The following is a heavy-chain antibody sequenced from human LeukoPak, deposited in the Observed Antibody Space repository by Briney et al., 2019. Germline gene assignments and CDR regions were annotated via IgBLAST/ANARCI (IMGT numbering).Heavy chain of an antibody. J-gene: IGHJ4*02. CDR1: GGSISSSSYY. D-gene: IGHD4-17*01. CDR2: IYYSGST. Sequence: SETLSLTCTVSGGSISSSSYYWGWIRQPLGKGLEWIGSIYYSGSTSYNPSLKSRVTISVETSKNQFSLKLSSVTAADTAFYYCARNHTHEGYGYYFDYWGQGTLVTVSS. CDR3: ARNHTHEGYGYYFDY. V-gene: IGHV4-39*01.